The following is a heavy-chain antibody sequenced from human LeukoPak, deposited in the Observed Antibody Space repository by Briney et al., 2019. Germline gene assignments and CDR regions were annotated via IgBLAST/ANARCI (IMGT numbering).Heavy chain of an antibody. CDR1: GGTFSSYV. V-gene: IGHV1-69*06. Sequence: ASVKVSCKASGGTFSSYVISWVRQAPGQGLEWMGGIIPIFGTANYGQKSQGRVTITADKSTSTAYMELSSLRSEDTAVYYCASSGLGGSGNYHRTWYNWFDPWGQGTLITVSS. D-gene: IGHD3-10*01. CDR2: IIPIFGTA. CDR3: ASSGLGGSGNYHRTWYNWFDP. J-gene: IGHJ5*01.